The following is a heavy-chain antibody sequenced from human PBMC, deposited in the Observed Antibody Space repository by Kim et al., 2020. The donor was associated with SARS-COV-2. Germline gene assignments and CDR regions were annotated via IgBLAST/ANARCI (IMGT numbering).Heavy chain of an antibody. J-gene: IGHJ6*02. CDR1: GFTFSSYA. D-gene: IGHD5-18*01. CDR2: ISGSGGST. CDR3: AKESDTDMLNYYYYYGMDV. Sequence: GGSLRLSCAASGFTFSSYAMSWVRQAPGKGLEWVSAISGSGGSTYYADSVKGRFTITRDNSKNTLYLQMTSLSAEDPAVYYCAKESDTDMLNYYYYYGMDVWGQGTTVTVSS. V-gene: IGHV3-23*01.